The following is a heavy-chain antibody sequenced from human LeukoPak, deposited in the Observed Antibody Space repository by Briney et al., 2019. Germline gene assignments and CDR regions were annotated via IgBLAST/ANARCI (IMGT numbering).Heavy chain of an antibody. CDR3: AREVGSGSSNWFDP. CDR1: GGTFSSYA. V-gene: IGHV1-69*01. D-gene: IGHD3-10*01. J-gene: IGHJ5*02. CDR2: IIPIFGTA. Sequence: SVKVSCKASGGTFSSYAISWVRQAPGQELEWMGGIIPIFGTANYAQKFQGRVTITADESTSTAYMELSSLRSEDTAVYYCAREVGSGSSNWFDPWGQGTLVTVSA.